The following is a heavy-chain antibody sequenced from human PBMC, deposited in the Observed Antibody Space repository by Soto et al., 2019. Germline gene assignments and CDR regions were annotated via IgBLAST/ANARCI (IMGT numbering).Heavy chain of an antibody. J-gene: IGHJ4*02. V-gene: IGHV3-74*01. D-gene: IGHD5-12*01. CDR3: ARDVGGSNFDN. Sequence: GGSLRLSCAASGFTVTSYWMHWVRQAPGKGLVWVSRLNSDGSSTRYADSVKGRFTISRDNAKNTLYLQMDSLRAEDTAVYYCARDVGGSNFDNWGQGTLVTVSS. CDR1: GFTVTSYW. CDR2: LNSDGSST.